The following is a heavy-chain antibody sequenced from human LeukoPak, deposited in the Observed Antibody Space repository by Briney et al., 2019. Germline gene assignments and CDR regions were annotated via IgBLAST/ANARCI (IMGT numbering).Heavy chain of an antibody. CDR1: GGSINNHY. CDR3: ARRLEVPGGIGWFDP. J-gene: IGHJ5*02. Sequence: ETLSLTCIVSGGSINNHYWTWIRQTPGKGLEWIGYISHSGSTYYNPSLKSRVTISVDRSKNQFSLKLSSVTAADTAVYYCARRLEVPGGIGWFDPWGQGTLVTVSS. D-gene: IGHD2-2*01. CDR2: ISHSGST. V-gene: IGHV4-59*11.